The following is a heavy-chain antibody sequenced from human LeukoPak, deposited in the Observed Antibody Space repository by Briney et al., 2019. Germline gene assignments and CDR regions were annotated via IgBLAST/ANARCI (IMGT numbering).Heavy chain of an antibody. D-gene: IGHD4-17*01. V-gene: IGHV3-23*01. CDR1: GFAFSGFA. CDR3: ARGRGGDYVPSRFDY. J-gene: IGHJ4*02. CDR2: ISGSGGKT. Sequence: PGGSLRLSCSASGFAFSGFAMGWVRQAPGKGLEWVASISGSGGKTYYADSVEGRFTISRDNSKNTPYLQMNSQRAEDTALYYCARGRGGDYVPSRFDYWGQGTLVTVSS.